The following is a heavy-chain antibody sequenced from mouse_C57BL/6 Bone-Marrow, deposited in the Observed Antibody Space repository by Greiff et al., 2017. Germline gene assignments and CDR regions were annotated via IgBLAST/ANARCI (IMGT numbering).Heavy chain of an antibody. J-gene: IGHJ1*03. CDR1: GYTFTDYY. CDR2: INPNNGGT. V-gene: IGHV1-26*01. Sequence: VQLQQSGPELVKPGASVKISCKASGYTFTDYYMNWVKQSHGKSLEWIGDINPNNGGTSYNQKFKGKATLTVDKSSSTAYMELRSLTSEDSAVYYCARSGWLHWYFDVWGTGTTVTVSS. D-gene: IGHD2-3*01. CDR3: ARSGWLHWYFDV.